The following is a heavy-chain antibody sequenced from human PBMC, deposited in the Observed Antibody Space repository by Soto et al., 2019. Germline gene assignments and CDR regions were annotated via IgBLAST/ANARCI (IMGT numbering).Heavy chain of an antibody. D-gene: IGHD4-17*01. CDR3: ARLIPQGDYEGKVGLDI. Sequence: QVQLVQSGAEVKKPGSSVRVSCKASGATFSSYGISWVRQAPGQGLEWMGGIIPIFATANNAQKFQAKVTISADEFTSTGYMELSSVRSEDTAVYYCARLIPQGDYEGKVGLDIWGEGTIVTVSS. CDR1: GATFSSYG. CDR2: IIPIFATA. J-gene: IGHJ3*02. V-gene: IGHV1-69*01.